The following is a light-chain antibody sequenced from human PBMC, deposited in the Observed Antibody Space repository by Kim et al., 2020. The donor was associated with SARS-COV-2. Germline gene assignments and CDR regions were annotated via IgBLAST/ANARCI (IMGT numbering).Light chain of an antibody. Sequence: EIVMTQSPAPLSVSPGEKATLSCRASQSVSSNLAWYQQKPGQAPRLLIYGASTRGAGIPARFSGSGSGTEFTLTISSLQSEDFAVYYCQQYNNWPPLTFGGGTKVDIK. V-gene: IGKV3-15*01. J-gene: IGKJ4*01. CDR1: QSVSSN. CDR2: GAS. CDR3: QQYNNWPPLT.